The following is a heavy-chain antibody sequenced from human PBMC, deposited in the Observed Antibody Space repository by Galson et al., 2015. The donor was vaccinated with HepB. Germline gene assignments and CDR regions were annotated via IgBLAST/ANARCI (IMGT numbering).Heavy chain of an antibody. J-gene: IGHJ4*02. CDR2: IRSKASSYAT. V-gene: IGHV3-73*01. Sequence: SLRLSCAASGFTFSGSAMHWVRQASGKGLEWVGRIRSKASSYATAYAASVKGRFTISRDDSKNTAYLQMNSLKTEDTAVYYCTVHYDSSGYTDYWGQGTLVTVSS. CDR1: GFTFSGSA. CDR3: TVHYDSSGYTDY. D-gene: IGHD3-22*01.